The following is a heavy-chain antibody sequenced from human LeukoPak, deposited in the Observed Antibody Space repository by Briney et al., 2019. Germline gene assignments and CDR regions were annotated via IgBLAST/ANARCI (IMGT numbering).Heavy chain of an antibody. CDR1: GFTFSSYA. D-gene: IGHD3-3*01. CDR2: ISYDGSNK. J-gene: IGHJ2*01. CDR3: ARDYTIFVHSGGYFDL. V-gene: IGHV3-30-3*01. Sequence: GGSLRLSCAASGFTFSSYAMHWVRQAPGKGLEWVAVISYDGSNKYYADSVKGRFTISRDNSKNTLYLQMNSLRAEDTAVYYCARDYTIFVHSGGYFDLWGRGTLVTVSS.